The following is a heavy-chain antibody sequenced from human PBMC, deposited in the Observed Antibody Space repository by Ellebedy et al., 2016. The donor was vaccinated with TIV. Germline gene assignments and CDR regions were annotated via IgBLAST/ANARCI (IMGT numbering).Heavy chain of an antibody. CDR1: GGSVSSSSNY. D-gene: IGHD3-3*01. Sequence: SETLSLXXTVSGGSVSSSSNYCDWIRQPPGKGLEWIGSIYSSGRTHYNPSLKSRVTISVDTSKNQFSLRLSSVTAADTAVYYCATREWQDPMDVWGQGTTVTV. CDR3: ATREWQDPMDV. V-gene: IGHV4-39*01. CDR2: IYSSGRT. J-gene: IGHJ6*02.